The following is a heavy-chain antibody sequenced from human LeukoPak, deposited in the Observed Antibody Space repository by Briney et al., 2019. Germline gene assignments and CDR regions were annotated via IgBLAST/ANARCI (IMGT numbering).Heavy chain of an antibody. V-gene: IGHV5-51*01. CDR3: ARRRGYSYGYLGGIAFDI. CDR2: IYPGDSDT. D-gene: IGHD5-18*01. CDR1: GYSFTSYW. J-gene: IGHJ3*02. Sequence: PGESLKISCKGSGYSFTSYWIGWVRQMPGKGLEWMGIIYPGDSDTRYSPSFQGQVTISADKSISTAYLQWSSLKASDTAMYYCARRRGYSYGYLGGIAFDIWGQGTTVTVSS.